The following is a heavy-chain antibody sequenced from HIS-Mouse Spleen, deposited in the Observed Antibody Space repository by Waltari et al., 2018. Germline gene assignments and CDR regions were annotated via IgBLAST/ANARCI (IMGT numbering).Heavy chain of an antibody. D-gene: IGHD3-22*01. CDR3: ARQDLHYYDSSGYYAFDI. CDR1: GYSFTSYW. V-gene: IGHV5-51*01. CDR2: IYPGDSDT. J-gene: IGHJ3*02. Sequence: EVQLVQSGAEVKKPGESLKISCKGSGYSFTSYWIGWVRQMPGKCLEWMGIIYPGDSDTRYSPSFQGQVTISADKSISTAYLQWSSLKASDTAMYYCARQDLHYYDSSGYYAFDIWGQGTMVTVSS.